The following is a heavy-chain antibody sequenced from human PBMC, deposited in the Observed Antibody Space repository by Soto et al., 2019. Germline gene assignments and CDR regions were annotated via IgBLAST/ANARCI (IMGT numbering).Heavy chain of an antibody. D-gene: IGHD3-22*01. CDR3: ARTLSYYNSSCDYPLDI. CDR2: INAGNGNT. Sequence: ASVKVSCKASGYTFTSYAMHWVRQAPGHRLEWMGWINAGNGNTKYSQKFQGRVTITRDTSASTAYMELSSLRSEDTAVYYCARTLSYYNSSCDYPLDIWGQGTVVGVSS. J-gene: IGHJ3*02. V-gene: IGHV1-3*01. CDR1: GYTFTSYA.